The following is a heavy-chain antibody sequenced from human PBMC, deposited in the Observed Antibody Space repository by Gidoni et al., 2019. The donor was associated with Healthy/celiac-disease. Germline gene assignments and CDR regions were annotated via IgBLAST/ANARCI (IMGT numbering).Heavy chain of an antibody. J-gene: IGHJ4*02. CDR2: ISWNSGSI. V-gene: IGHV3-9*01. CDR3: AKAQGYSGYVSSSWFDY. CDR1: GFTFDDYA. D-gene: IGHD5-12*01. Sequence: EVQLVASGGGLVQPGRSLRLSCAASGFTFDDYAMHWVRQAPGKGLEWVSGISWNSGSIGYADSVKGRFTISRDNAKNSLYLQMNSLRAEDTALYYCAKAQGYSGYVSSSWFDYWGQGTLVTVSS.